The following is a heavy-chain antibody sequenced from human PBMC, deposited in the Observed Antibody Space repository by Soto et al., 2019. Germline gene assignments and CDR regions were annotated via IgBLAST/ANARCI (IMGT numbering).Heavy chain of an antibody. CDR1: GFTFSSYW. CDR3: ARFERYSSGPNWFDP. V-gene: IGHV3-7*01. CDR2: IKQDGSEK. J-gene: IGHJ5*02. D-gene: IGHD6-19*01. Sequence: VGSLRLSCAASGFTFSSYWMSWVRQAPGKGLEWVANIKQDGSEKYYVDSVKGRFTISRDNAKNSLYLQMNSLRAEDTAVYYCARFERYSSGPNWFDPWGQGTLVTVSS.